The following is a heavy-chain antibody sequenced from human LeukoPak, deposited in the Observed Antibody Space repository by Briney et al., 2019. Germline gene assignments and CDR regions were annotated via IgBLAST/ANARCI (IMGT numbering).Heavy chain of an antibody. CDR3: AKLGGQEIYNYYVGV. Sequence: GGSLRLSCAASGFNFNRYAMSWVRQAPGKGLEWVSGIIDNGDTTYHANSVKGRFTISGDNSKNTLYLQMHSLRAEDTAVYYCAKLGGQEIYNYYVGVWGKGTTVAVSS. V-gene: IGHV3-23*01. D-gene: IGHD3-16*01. J-gene: IGHJ6*03. CDR2: IIDNGDTT. CDR1: GFNFNRYA.